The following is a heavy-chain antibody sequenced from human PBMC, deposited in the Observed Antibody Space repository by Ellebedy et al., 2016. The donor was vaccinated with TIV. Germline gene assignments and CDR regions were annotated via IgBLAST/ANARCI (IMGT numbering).Heavy chain of an antibody. CDR1: GYTLSELS. V-gene: IGHV1-24*01. J-gene: IGHJ4*02. CDR2: FDPEDGET. D-gene: IGHD4-23*01. Sequence: AASVKVSCKVSGYTLSELSMHWVRQAPGKGLEWMGGFDPEDGETIYAQKFQGRVNMTEDTSTDTAYMVLSSLRSEDTAVYYCATDLIYGGIFDYWGQGTLVTVSS. CDR3: ATDLIYGGIFDY.